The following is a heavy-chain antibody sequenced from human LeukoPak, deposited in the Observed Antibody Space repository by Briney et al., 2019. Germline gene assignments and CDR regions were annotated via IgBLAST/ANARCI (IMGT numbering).Heavy chain of an antibody. V-gene: IGHV4-59*01. Sequence: SETLSLTCTVSGGSISSYYWSWIRQPPGKGLEWIDYIYHTGSTSYSPSLKSRVTISADTSQNQFSLKLSSVTAADTAVYYCASRKLGNDYWGQGTLVTVSS. D-gene: IGHD7-27*01. CDR2: IYHTGST. CDR1: GGSISSYY. CDR3: ASRKLGNDY. J-gene: IGHJ4*02.